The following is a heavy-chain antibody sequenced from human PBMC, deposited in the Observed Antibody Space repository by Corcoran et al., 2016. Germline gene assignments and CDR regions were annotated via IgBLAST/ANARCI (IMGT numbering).Heavy chain of an antibody. CDR2: IGNDGSAT. Sequence: EVHLVESGGGLVQPGGSLRISCAASGFTPSSYWMQWVRQAPGKGLVWVAHIGNDGSATAYAASVKGRFTVSRDNAKNTLDLQRNSLRDEDTAVYYCATSVYSRADSWGQGTLVTVSS. CDR1: GFTPSSYW. J-gene: IGHJ5*02. CDR3: ATSVYSRADS. V-gene: IGHV3-74*03. D-gene: IGHD6-13*01.